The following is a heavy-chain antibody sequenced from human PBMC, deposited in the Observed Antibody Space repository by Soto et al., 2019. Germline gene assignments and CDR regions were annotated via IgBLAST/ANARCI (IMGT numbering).Heavy chain of an antibody. CDR2: MFYFGST. J-gene: IGHJ6*02. CDR3: ARHHFYCTGGSCYLQAYHYYGLDV. Sequence: QLQLQESGPGLVKPSETLSLTCTVFGGSFSSSSHYWGWIRQPPGKGLEWLGTMFYFGSTYYNTSSESRVPISVDPSKNQFSLKLSSVTAADTAVYYCARHHFYCTGGSCYLQAYHYYGLDVWGQGTTVTVSS. CDR1: GGSFSSSSHY. D-gene: IGHD2-15*01. V-gene: IGHV4-39*01.